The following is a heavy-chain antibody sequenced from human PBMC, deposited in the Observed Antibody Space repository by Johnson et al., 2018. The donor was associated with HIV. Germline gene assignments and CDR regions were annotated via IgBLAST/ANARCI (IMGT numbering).Heavy chain of an antibody. CDR1: GFTFSSYW. V-gene: IGHV3-74*02. CDR3: AKAFPYCTGGSCYPHRSPHDAFDI. Sequence: MQLVESGGGLVQPGGSLRPPCAASGFTFSSYWMHWVRQAPGKGLVWVSRINSDGSSTSYSDSVKGRFTISRDNSKNTLYLQMNSLIAEDTAVYYCAKAFPYCTGGSCYPHRSPHDAFDIWGRGTMVTVSS. D-gene: IGHD2-15*01. CDR2: INSDGSST. J-gene: IGHJ3*02.